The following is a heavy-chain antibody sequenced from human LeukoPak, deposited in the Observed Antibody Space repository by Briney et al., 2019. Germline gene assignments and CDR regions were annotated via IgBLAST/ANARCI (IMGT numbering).Heavy chain of an antibody. CDR3: AREVRSSGWYRGIDY. J-gene: IGHJ4*02. V-gene: IGHV1-46*01. D-gene: IGHD6-19*01. Sequence: ASVKVSCKASGYTFTSYYMHWVRQAPGQGLEWMGIRVTTTRDTSTSTVYMELSSLRSEDTAVYYCAREVRSSGWYRGIDYWGQGTLVTVSS. CDR1: GYTFTSYY.